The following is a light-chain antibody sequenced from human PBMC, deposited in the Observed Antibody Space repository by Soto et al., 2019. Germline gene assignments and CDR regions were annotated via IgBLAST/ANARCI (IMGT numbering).Light chain of an antibody. Sequence: QSALTQPASVSGSPGQSITISCTGTSSDVGGYNYVSWYQQHPDKAPKLIIYEVSNRPSGVSNRFSGSKSGNTASLTISGLWAEDEADYYCSSYTTSPYVFGTGTKVTVL. V-gene: IGLV2-14*03. CDR1: SSDVGGYNY. CDR2: EVS. J-gene: IGLJ1*01. CDR3: SSYTTSPYV.